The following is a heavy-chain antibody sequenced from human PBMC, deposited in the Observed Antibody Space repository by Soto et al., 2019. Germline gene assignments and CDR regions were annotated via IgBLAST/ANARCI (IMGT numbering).Heavy chain of an antibody. CDR2: LSPNGGST. Sequence: GGSLGLSCAASGFTFSSFGMNWVRQAPGKGLEWVSSLSPNGGSTYYAESVKGRFTISRDNAKNTLFLQMDSLRAEDTAVYFCAKSKDSTIFGVVIYYFDTWGQGALVTSPQ. CDR3: AKSKDSTIFGVVIYYFDT. D-gene: IGHD3-3*01. CDR1: GFTFSSFG. J-gene: IGHJ4*02. V-gene: IGHV3-23*01.